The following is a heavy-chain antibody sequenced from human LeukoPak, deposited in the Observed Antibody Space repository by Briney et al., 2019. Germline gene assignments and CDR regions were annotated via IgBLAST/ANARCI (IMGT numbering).Heavy chain of an antibody. J-gene: IGHJ3*02. CDR2: IYYSGST. CDR1: GGSISSYY. V-gene: IGHV4-59*01. D-gene: IGHD4-17*01. CDR3: ARGANYGDSGLDAFDI. Sequence: SETLSLTCTVSGGSISSYYWSWIRQPPGKGLEWIGYIYYSGSTIYNPSLSSRVTMSVDTSKNQFSLKLSSVTAADTAVFYCARGANYGDSGLDAFDIWGQGTMVTVS.